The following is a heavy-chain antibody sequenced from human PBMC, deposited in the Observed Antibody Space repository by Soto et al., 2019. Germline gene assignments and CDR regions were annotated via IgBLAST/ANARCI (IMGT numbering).Heavy chain of an antibody. D-gene: IGHD3-10*01. CDR1: GYTFTSYG. CDR2: ISAYNGNT. CDR3: ARGGGSGSYWGSSYFDY. Sequence: ASVKVSCKASGYTFTSYGISWVRQAPGQGLEWMGWISAYNGNTNYAQKLQGRVTMTTDTSTSTAYMELRSLRSDDTAVYYCARGGGSGSYWGSSYFDYWGQGTLVTVSS. J-gene: IGHJ4*02. V-gene: IGHV1-18*01.